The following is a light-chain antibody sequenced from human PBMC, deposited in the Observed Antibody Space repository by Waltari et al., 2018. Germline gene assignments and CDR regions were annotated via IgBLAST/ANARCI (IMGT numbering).Light chain of an antibody. CDR1: QSLVHSDGKTY. CDR2: QVS. V-gene: IGKV2-30*02. Sequence: DVVLTQSPLSLPVTPGQPASISCRSSQSLVHSDGKTYLTWLHQKPGQPPRRLIYQVSNRDSGVPDRFSGSGAGTDFTLQINRVEAEDVGLYYCVQGSHWPRTFGQGTRWKSN. J-gene: IGKJ1*01. CDR3: VQGSHWPRT.